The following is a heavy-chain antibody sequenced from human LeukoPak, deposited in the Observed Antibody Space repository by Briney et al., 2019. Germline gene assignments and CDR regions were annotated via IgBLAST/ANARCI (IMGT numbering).Heavy chain of an antibody. Sequence: PGGSLRLSCAASGFTVSSNYMSWVRQAPGKGLEWVSVIYSGGSTYYADSVKGRFTISRDNSKNTLYLQMNSLRAEDTAVYYCARDNAAAGTAWFDPWGQGTLVTVSS. V-gene: IGHV3-66*01. CDR2: IYSGGST. CDR3: ARDNAAAGTAWFDP. CDR1: GFTVSSNY. D-gene: IGHD6-13*01. J-gene: IGHJ5*02.